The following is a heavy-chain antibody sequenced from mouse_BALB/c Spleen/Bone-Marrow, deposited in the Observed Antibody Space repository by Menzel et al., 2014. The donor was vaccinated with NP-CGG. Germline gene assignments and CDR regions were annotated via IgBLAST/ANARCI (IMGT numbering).Heavy chain of an antibody. CDR3: ARRGEGYYDWFAY. D-gene: IGHD2-3*01. Sequence: QVQLQQSGPGLVQPSQSLSITCTVSGFSLTSYGVHWVRQSPGKGLEWLGVIWSGGSTDYNAAFISRLSISKDNSKSQVFLKMNSLQANDTAIYYCARRGEGYYDWFAYWGQGTLVTVSA. V-gene: IGHV2-2*02. CDR2: IWSGGST. J-gene: IGHJ3*01. CDR1: GFSLTSYG.